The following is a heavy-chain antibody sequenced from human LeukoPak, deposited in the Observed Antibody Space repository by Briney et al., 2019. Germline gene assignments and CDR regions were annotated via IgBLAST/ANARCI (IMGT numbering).Heavy chain of an antibody. J-gene: IGHJ4*02. CDR2: IYYSGST. CDR1: GGSISSGGYY. V-gene: IGHV4-31*03. Sequence: SETLSLTCTVSGGSISSGGYYWSWIRQHPGKGLEWIGYIYYSGSTYYNPSLKSRVTISVDTSKNQFSLKLSSVTAADTAAYYCARAAARPAYDYWGQGTLVTVSS. CDR3: ARAAARPAYDY. D-gene: IGHD6-6*01.